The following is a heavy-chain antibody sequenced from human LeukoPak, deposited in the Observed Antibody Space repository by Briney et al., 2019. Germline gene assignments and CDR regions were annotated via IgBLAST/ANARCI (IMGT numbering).Heavy chain of an antibody. CDR1: GGSFSGYY. D-gene: IGHD6-19*01. J-gene: IGHJ4*02. CDR2: INHSGST. CDR3: ARLRVAVAGNSIDY. Sequence: PSETLSLTCAVYGGSFSGYYWSWIRQPPAKGLERIGEINHSGSTNYNPSLKSRVTISVDTSKNQFSLKLSSVTAADTAVYYCARLRVAVAGNSIDYWGQGTLVTVSS. V-gene: IGHV4-34*01.